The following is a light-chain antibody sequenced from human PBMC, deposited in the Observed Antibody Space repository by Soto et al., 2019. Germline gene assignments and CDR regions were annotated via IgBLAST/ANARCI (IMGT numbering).Light chain of an antibody. J-gene: IGLJ2*01. CDR1: SSDIGSYNL. CDR3: CAYAGGRTYVL. V-gene: IGLV2-23*01. CDR2: EDS. Sequence: QSPLTQPASVSGSPGQSLTISCIGTSSDIGSYNLVSWYQQHPGTAPKLLISEDSKRPSGVPNRFSGSKSGNTASLTIAGLQAEDEAVYYCCAYAGGRTYVLFGGGTKVTVL.